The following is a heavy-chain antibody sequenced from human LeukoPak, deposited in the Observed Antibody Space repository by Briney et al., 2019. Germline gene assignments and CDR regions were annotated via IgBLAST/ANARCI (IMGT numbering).Heavy chain of an antibody. D-gene: IGHD3-22*01. CDR1: GGSFSGYY. CDR2: IYHTGST. Sequence: SETLSLTCAVYGGSFSGYYWSWIRQPPGKGLEWIGSIYHTGSTYYNPSLKSRVTISVDTSKNQFSLRLKSVTAADTAVYYCARAVDSSGFSSFQHWGQGTLVTVSS. CDR3: ARAVDSSGFSSFQH. J-gene: IGHJ1*01. V-gene: IGHV4-34*01.